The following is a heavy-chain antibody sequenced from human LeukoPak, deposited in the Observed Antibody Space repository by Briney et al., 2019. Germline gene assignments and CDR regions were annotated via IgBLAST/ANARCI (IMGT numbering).Heavy chain of an antibody. CDR1: GFTFTSYP. Sequence: GGSLRLSCAASGFTFTSYPMNWVRQAPGKGLEWVATIVSDGFKSYYADSVKGRFAISRDNAKNSLYLQMNSLRAEDTAVYYCARGGTYQPLLGYWGQGTLVTVSS. CDR2: IVSDGFKS. D-gene: IGHD2-2*01. CDR3: ARGGTYQPLLGY. J-gene: IGHJ4*02. V-gene: IGHV3-21*01.